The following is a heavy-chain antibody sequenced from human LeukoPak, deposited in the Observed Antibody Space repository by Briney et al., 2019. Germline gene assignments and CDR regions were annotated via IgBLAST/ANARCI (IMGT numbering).Heavy chain of an antibody. J-gene: IGHJ5*02. CDR1: GYTFTAYA. V-gene: IGHV7-4-1*02. CDR3: ARAFHYSHSPYSPRYNYIDP. Sequence: ASVKVSCKASGYTFTAYAMNWVRQAPGQGLEWMGWINTNTGDPTFAQGFAGRFVFSLDTSVSTAYLQISSLKAEDTAVYYCARAFHYSHSPYSPRYNYIDPWGQGTLVTVS. D-gene: IGHD1-1*01. CDR2: INTNTGDP.